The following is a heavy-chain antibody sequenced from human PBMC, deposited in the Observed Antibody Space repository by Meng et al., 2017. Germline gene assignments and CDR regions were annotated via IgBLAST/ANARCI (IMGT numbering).Heavy chain of an antibody. CDR2: IIPIFGTA. CDR1: GYTFPDYW. D-gene: IGHD6-19*01. Sequence: QVQMWQSGAEVKKPGASLKVSCNASGYTFPDYWLHWVRRAPGQGLEWMGGIIPIFGTANYAQKFQGRVTITADESTSTAYMELSRLRSDDTAVYYCASTEDPLNQWLGQDYWGQGTLVTVSS. J-gene: IGHJ4*02. V-gene: IGHV1-69*01. CDR3: ASTEDPLNQWLGQDY.